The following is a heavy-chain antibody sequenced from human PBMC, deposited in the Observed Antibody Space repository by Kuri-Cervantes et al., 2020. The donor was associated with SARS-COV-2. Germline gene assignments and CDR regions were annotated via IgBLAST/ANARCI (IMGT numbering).Heavy chain of an antibody. J-gene: IGHJ4*02. CDR3: VKDRVGVLDS. V-gene: IGHV3-30-3*01. D-gene: IGHD2-21*01. CDR1: GFTFNTCA. CDR2: ISYDGNNK. Sequence: GESLKISCAVSGFTFNTCAMHWVRQAPGKGLEWMAIISYDGNNKYFADSVKGRFTISRDNSNNTLYLQMNSLRAEDTAIYYCVKDRVGVLDSWGQGTPVTVSS.